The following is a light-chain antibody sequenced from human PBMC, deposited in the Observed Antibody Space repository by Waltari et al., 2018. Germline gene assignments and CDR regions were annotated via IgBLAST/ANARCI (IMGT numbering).Light chain of an antibody. CDR2: INSAGSH. V-gene: IGLV4-69*01. Sequence: QLVLTQSPSASASLGASVKLTCTLDSGHSSNIVAWLQQQPEEGPRSLMKINSAGSHSKGDEIPDRFSGSSSGAESYSTISSVQSEDEADYYCQTGGHGTWVFGGGTKLTVL. CDR1: SGHSSNI. J-gene: IGLJ3*02. CDR3: QTGGHGTWV.